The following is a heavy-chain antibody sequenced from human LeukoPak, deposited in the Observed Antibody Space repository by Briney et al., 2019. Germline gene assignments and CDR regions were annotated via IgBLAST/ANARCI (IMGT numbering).Heavy chain of an antibody. Sequence: LSLTCAVYGGSFSGYYWSWIRQPPGKGLEWVAVIANDGITTYYADSVKGRFTISRDTSRNTLYLQMNSLRAEDTAVYYCAKDRRYYGSGSYYKTKYYFDYWGQGTLVTVSS. CDR1: GGSFSGYY. D-gene: IGHD3-10*01. CDR3: AKDRRYYGSGSYYKTKYYFDY. J-gene: IGHJ4*02. CDR2: IANDGITT. V-gene: IGHV3-30*18.